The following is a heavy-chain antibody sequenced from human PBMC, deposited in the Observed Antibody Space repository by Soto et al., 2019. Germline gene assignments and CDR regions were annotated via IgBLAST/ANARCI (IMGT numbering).Heavy chain of an antibody. CDR1: GGTLSSYG. Sequence: ASVKVSCKASGGTLSSYGISWVRQAPGQGLEWMGWISGYNGNTNYAQKFQGRVTMTTDTSTSTAYMELRSLRSDDTAMYYCARDPFYTATSLHFGYLDYWGQGTPVTVSS. CDR2: ISGYNGNT. D-gene: IGHD5-18*01. CDR3: ARDPFYTATSLHFGYLDY. V-gene: IGHV1-18*01. J-gene: IGHJ4*01.